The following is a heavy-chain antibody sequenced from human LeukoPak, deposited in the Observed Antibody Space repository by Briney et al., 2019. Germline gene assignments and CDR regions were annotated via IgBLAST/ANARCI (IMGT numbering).Heavy chain of an antibody. Sequence: GGSLRLSCAASGFTFSSYEMNWFRQAPGKGLEWVSYISSSGSTIYYADSVKGRFTISRDNAKNSLYLQMNSLRAEDTAVYYCASNGLSGGFDYWGQGTLVTVSS. CDR3: ASNGLSGGFDY. J-gene: IGHJ4*02. D-gene: IGHD3-16*01. CDR1: GFTFSSYE. CDR2: ISSSGSTI. V-gene: IGHV3-48*03.